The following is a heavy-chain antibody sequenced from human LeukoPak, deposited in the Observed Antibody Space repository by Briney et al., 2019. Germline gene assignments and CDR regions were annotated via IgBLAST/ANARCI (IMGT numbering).Heavy chain of an antibody. V-gene: IGHV4-38-2*02. CDR1: GYSINSGYY. J-gene: IGHJ3*01. Sequence: PSETLSLTCTVSGYSINSGYYWGWIRQPPGKGLEWIGSIYHNGNTYYNPSLKCPVTISVDTSNNQFSLKLSSVTAADTAVYYCARDRVTTGALDFWGRGTMVTVSS. D-gene: IGHD4-17*01. CDR3: ARDRVTTGALDF. CDR2: IYHNGNT.